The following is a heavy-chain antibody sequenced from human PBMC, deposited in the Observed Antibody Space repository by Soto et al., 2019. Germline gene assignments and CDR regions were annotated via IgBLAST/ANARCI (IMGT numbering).Heavy chain of an antibody. Sequence: SGTLSLNFTVSGCSISSRSYYWGWIAPPPGKGLEWIGSIYYSGSTYYNPSLKSRVTISVDTSKNQFSLKLSSVTAADTAVYYCARRLYYDSSGFEGGGMDVWGQGTTVT. CDR3: ARRLYYDSSGFEGGGMDV. J-gene: IGHJ6*02. CDR2: IYYSGST. D-gene: IGHD3-22*01. V-gene: IGHV4-39*01. CDR1: GCSISSRSYY.